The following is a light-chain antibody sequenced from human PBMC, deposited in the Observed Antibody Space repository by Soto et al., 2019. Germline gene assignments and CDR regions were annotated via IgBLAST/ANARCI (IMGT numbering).Light chain of an antibody. CDR2: YDS. CDR3: QVWDSSSDPWV. J-gene: IGLJ3*02. Sequence: SYELTQPPSVSVAPGKTARITCGGNNIGSKSVHWYQQKPGQAPVLVIYYDSDRPSGIPERFSGSNSGNTATLTISRVEAGHEADYYCQVWDSSSDPWVFGGGTKVTVL. V-gene: IGLV3-21*04. CDR1: NIGSKS.